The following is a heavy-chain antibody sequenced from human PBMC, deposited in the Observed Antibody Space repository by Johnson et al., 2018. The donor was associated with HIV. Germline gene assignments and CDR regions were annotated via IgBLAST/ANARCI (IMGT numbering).Heavy chain of an antibody. V-gene: IGHV3-74*01. Sequence: VQLVESGGGLAQPGGSLRLSCAASGFTFSNYWMHWVRQAPGTGLVWVSRVNSDGSSLSYADSVKGRFTISRDNAKNTLYLQMNSLRAEDTAAYYCARELSHDAFDIWGQGTMVTVSS. CDR3: ARELSHDAFDI. J-gene: IGHJ3*02. D-gene: IGHD3-3*02. CDR1: GFTFSNYW. CDR2: VNSDGSSL.